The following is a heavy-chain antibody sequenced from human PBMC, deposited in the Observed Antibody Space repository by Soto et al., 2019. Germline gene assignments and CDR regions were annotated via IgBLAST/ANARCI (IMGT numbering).Heavy chain of an antibody. Sequence: SETLSLTCTVSGGSVSSGSYYWSWIRQPPGKGLEWIGYIYYSGSTNYNPSLKSRVTISVDTSKNQFSLKLSSVTAADTAVYYCARDSPPGVITHWGQGTLVTVSS. CDR2: IYYSGST. CDR1: GGSVSSGSYY. V-gene: IGHV4-61*01. J-gene: IGHJ4*02. CDR3: ARDSPPGVITH. D-gene: IGHD3-22*01.